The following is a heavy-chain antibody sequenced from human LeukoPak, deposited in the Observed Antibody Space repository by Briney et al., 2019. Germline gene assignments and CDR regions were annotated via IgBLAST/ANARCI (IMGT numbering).Heavy chain of an antibody. CDR2: ITGSGDTT. D-gene: IGHD2-2*01. J-gene: IGHJ4*02. Sequence: PGGSLRLSCVASGFTFSNSAMAWVRQAPGKGLEWVSAITGSGDTTYYAHPVKGRFTISRDNSKNTVYLQMNSLRAEDTAVYYCANRRCTSSSCYLEYWGQGTLVTVSS. V-gene: IGHV3-23*01. CDR1: GFTFSNSA. CDR3: ANRRCTSSSCYLEY.